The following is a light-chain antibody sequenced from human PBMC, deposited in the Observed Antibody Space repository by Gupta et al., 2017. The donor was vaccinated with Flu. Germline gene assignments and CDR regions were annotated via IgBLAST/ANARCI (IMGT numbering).Light chain of an antibody. CDR1: SSDVGGYNY. J-gene: IGLJ3*02. V-gene: IGLV2-14*01. CDR3: SSYTSSSTPSWV. Sequence: QSALTQPPSVSGSPGQSTTISCPGTSSDVGGYNYVSWYQQHPGKAPKLMIYEVSNRPSGVSNRFSGSKSGNTASLTISGLQAEDEADYYCSSYTSSSTPSWVFGGGTKLTVL. CDR2: EVS.